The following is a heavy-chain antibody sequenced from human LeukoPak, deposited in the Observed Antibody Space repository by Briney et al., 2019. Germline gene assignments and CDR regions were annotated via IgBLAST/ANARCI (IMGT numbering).Heavy chain of an antibody. V-gene: IGHV3-7*01. CDR2: MNEYGSEI. CDR3: AELGITMIGGV. Sequence: GGSLRLSCAVSGFIFSDFSMSWVRQAPGKGLEWVAKMNEYGSEIFYVDSVKGRFTISRDSAKNSLYLQMNRLRAEDTAVYYCAELGITMIGGVWGKGTTVTISS. CDR1: GFIFSDFS. D-gene: IGHD3-10*02. J-gene: IGHJ6*04.